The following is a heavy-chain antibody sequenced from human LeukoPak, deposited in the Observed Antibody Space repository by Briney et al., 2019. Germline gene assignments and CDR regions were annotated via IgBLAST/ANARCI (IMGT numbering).Heavy chain of an antibody. J-gene: IGHJ4*02. CDR2: ISSSSSTI. CDR1: GFTFSSYS. D-gene: IGHD3-22*01. Sequence: GSLRLSCSASGFTFSSYSMNWVRQAPGRGLEWVSYISSSSSTIYYADSVKGRFTTSRDNAKNSLYLQMNSLRAEDTAVYYCARDVTMIVDFDYWGQGTLVTVSS. V-gene: IGHV3-48*01. CDR3: ARDVTMIVDFDY.